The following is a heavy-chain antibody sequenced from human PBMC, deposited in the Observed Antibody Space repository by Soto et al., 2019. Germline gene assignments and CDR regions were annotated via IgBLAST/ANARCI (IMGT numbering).Heavy chain of an antibody. J-gene: IGHJ4*02. Sequence: SETLSLTCTVSGGSISSGDYYWSWFRQPPGGRLELIGCISYTGSAYCSPSLKSRISMSVDTSKNQFSLKLNSVTAADTAVYYCLRSHGGYWGQGIQVTVSS. CDR1: GGSISSGDYY. CDR3: LRSHGGY. CDR2: ISYTGSA. V-gene: IGHV4-39*07.